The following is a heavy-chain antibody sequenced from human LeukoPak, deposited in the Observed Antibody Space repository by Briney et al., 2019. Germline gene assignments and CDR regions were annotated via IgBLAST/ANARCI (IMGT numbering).Heavy chain of an antibody. CDR3: AKYGSGQYMDV. J-gene: IGHJ6*03. D-gene: IGHD3-10*01. CDR2: ISGSGGST. Sequence: GGTLRLSCAASGFTFSTSGMSWVRQAPGKGLEWVSAISGSGGSTYYADSVKGRFTISRDNSKSTLYLQMNSLRAEDTAVYYCAKYGSGQYMDVWGKGTTVTVSS. V-gene: IGHV3-23*01. CDR1: GFTFSTSG.